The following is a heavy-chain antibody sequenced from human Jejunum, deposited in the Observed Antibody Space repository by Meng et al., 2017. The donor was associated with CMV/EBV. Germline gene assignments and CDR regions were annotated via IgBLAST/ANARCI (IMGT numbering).Heavy chain of an antibody. Sequence: SGFTFSSYSMNWVRQAPGKGLEWVSSISSSSSYIYYADSVKGRFTISRDNAKNSLYLQMNSLRAEDTAVYYCAVRRGSYLPGPSDYWGQGTLVTVSS. J-gene: IGHJ4*02. CDR3: AVRRGSYLPGPSDY. CDR1: GFTFSSYS. CDR2: ISSSSSYI. D-gene: IGHD1-26*01. V-gene: IGHV3-21*01.